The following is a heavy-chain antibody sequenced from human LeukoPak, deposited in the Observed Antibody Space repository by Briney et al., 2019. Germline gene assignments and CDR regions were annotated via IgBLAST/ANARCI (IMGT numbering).Heavy chain of an antibody. CDR2: ISSSGSTI. CDR1: GFTFSDYY. V-gene: IGHV3-11*04. J-gene: IGHJ6*03. D-gene: IGHD5-18*01. Sequence: GGSLRLSCAASGFTFSDYYMSWIRQAPGKGLEWVSYISSSGSTIYYADSVKGRFTISRDNAKNSLYLQMNSLRAEDTAVYYCARDAREIQHYYYYYYMDVWGKGTTVTVSS. CDR3: ARDAREIQHYYYYYYMDV.